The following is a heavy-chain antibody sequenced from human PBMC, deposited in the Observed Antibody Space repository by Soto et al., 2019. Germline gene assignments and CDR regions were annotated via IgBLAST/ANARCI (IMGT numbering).Heavy chain of an antibody. Sequence: QVQLQESGPGLVKPSETLSLTCTVSGGSISSYYWSWIRQPPGKGLEWIGYIYYSGSTNYNPSLKSRVTISVDTSKNQFSLKLSSVTAADTAVYYCAAGGDGYNEFDYWGQGTLVTVSS. V-gene: IGHV4-59*01. D-gene: IGHD3-16*01. CDR2: IYYSGST. CDR3: AAGGDGYNEFDY. CDR1: GGSISSYY. J-gene: IGHJ4*02.